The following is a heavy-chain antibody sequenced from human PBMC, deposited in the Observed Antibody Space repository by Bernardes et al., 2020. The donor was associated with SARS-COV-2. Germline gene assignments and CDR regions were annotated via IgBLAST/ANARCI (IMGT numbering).Heavy chain of an antibody. D-gene: IGHD3-9*01. J-gene: IGHJ3*01. CDR2: ISGAGYYI. CDR3: ARDVGGTDWRFGFDV. CDR1: GFTLSSYL. V-gene: IGHV3-21*01. Sequence: GSLSPSCEASGFTLSSYLFSWFRQAPGKGLEWVSSISGAGYYIYYGDSVRGRFTTSRDNTRKSVFLQMESLRADDTAVYYCARDVGGTDWRFGFDVWGPGTKVHVSS.